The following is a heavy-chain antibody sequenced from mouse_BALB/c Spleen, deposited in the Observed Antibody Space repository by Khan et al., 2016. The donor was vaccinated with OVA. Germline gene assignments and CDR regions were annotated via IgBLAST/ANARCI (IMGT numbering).Heavy chain of an antibody. CDR3: TRGGGGNRFAY. CDR1: GYTFTDFT. Sequence: QIQLVQSGAELVRPGVSVKISCKGSGYTFTDFTMHWVKQSHAMSLEWIGVISTYYGHATYNQKFKDKATMTVDKSSSTAYMELARLTSEDSAIXYCTRGGGGNRFAYWGQGTLVTVSA. CDR2: ISTYYGHA. V-gene: IGHV1S137*01. J-gene: IGHJ3*01.